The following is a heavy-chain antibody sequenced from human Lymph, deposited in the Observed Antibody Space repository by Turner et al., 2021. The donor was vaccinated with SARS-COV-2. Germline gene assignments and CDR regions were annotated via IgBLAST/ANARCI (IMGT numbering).Heavy chain of an antibody. CDR2: ISISSSTI. D-gene: IGHD2-15*01. CDR3: ARDRGGYGAYYYGMDV. J-gene: IGHJ6*02. Sequence: EVLLVESGGGLVQPGGSLILSCAASGFTFSSYSMNWVRQAPGKGLEWVSYISISSSTIYYADSVKGRFTISRDNAKNSMYLQMNSLRDEDTAVYYCARDRGGYGAYYYGMDVWGQGTTVTVSS. V-gene: IGHV3-48*02. CDR1: GFTFSSYS.